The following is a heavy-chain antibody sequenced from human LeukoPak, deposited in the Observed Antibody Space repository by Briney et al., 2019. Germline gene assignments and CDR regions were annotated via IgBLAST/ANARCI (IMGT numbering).Heavy chain of an antibody. D-gene: IGHD6-19*01. Sequence: GASVKVSCKASGYTFTSYGISWVRQAPGQGLEWMGWISAYNGNTNYAQKLQGRVTMTTDTSTSTAYMELRSLRSDDTAVYYCARDLASVAVDIPLYLDYWGQGTLVTVSS. J-gene: IGHJ4*02. CDR1: GYTFTSYG. CDR3: ARDLASVAVDIPLYLDY. CDR2: ISAYNGNT. V-gene: IGHV1-18*01.